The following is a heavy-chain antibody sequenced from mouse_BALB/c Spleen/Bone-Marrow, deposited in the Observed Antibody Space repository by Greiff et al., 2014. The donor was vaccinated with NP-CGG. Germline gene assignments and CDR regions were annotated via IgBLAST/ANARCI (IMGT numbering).Heavy chain of an antibody. Sequence: VQLQQSGAELAKPGASVKMSCKASGYTFTSYWMHWVKQRPGQGLEWIGYINPSTGYTDYNQKFKDKATLTADKSSSTAYMQLSSLTSEDSAVYYCARRLNWDWFAYRGQGTLVTVSA. CDR1: GYTFTSYW. D-gene: IGHD4-1*01. CDR3: ARRLNWDWFAY. CDR2: INPSTGYT. J-gene: IGHJ3*01. V-gene: IGHV1-7*01.